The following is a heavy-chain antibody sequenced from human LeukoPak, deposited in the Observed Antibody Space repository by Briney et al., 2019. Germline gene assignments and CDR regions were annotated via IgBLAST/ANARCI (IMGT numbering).Heavy chain of an antibody. J-gene: IGHJ3*01. V-gene: IGHV4-34*01. D-gene: IGHD3-9*01. Sequence: SETLSLTCAVYGGSFSGYYWSWIRQPPGKGLEWIGEINHSGSTNYNPSLKSRVTISVDTSKNQFSLKLSSVTAADTAVYYCARRGSIFEDSEWRTAFDLWGQGTMVIVSS. CDR2: INHSGST. CDR3: ARRGSIFEDSEWRTAFDL. CDR1: GGSFSGYY.